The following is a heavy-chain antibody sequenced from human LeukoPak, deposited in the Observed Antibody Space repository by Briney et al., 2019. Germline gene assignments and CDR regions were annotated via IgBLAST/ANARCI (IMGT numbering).Heavy chain of an antibody. CDR1: GGSISSGGYS. CDR2: IYYSGST. D-gene: IGHD3-22*01. V-gene: IGHV4-30-4*07. Sequence: SQTLSLTCAVSGGSISSGGYSWSWIRQPPGKGLEWIGYIYYSGSTNYNPSLKSRVTISVDTSKNQFSLKLSSVTAADTAVYYCARPVRRDRGHSSGYLYWYFDLWGRGTLVSVSS. J-gene: IGHJ2*01. CDR3: ARPVRRDRGHSSGYLYWYFDL.